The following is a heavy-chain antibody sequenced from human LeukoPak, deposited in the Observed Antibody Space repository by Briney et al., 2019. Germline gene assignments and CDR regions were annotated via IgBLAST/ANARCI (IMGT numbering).Heavy chain of an antibody. Sequence: EASETLSLTCAVSGYSISSGYYWGWIRQPPGQGLEWIGSIYHSGSTYYNPSLKSRVTISVDTSKNQFSLKLSSVTAADTAVYYCARVGGAGYTDYWGQGTLVTVSS. V-gene: IGHV4-38-2*01. J-gene: IGHJ4*02. CDR3: ARVGGAGYTDY. D-gene: IGHD3-16*01. CDR2: IYHSGST. CDR1: GYSISSGYY.